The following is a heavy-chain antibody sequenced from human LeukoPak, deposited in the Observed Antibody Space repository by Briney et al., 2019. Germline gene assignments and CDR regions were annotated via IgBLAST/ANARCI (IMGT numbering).Heavy chain of an antibody. V-gene: IGHV3-48*01. CDR3: AKGPLTEVTGTTWDS. J-gene: IGHJ4*02. CDR2: ISSSSSTI. Sequence: PGGSLRLSCAASGFTFSSYSMNWVRQAPGKGLEWVSYISSSSSTIYHADSVKGRFTISRDNSQITLYLQMNSLRAEDTAVYFCAKGPLTEVTGTTWDSWGQGTLVTVSS. D-gene: IGHD6-19*01. CDR1: GFTFSSYS.